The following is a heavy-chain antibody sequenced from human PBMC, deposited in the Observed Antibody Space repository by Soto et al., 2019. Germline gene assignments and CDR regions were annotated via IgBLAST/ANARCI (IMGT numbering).Heavy chain of an antibody. Sequence: PGGSLRLSCAASGFTFSSYAMSWVRQAPGKGLEWVSAISGSGGSTYYADSVKGRFTISRDNSKNTLYLQMNSLRAEDTAVYYCAKGKNDYIWESYRYDYWGQGTLVTVSS. D-gene: IGHD3-16*02. J-gene: IGHJ4*02. CDR1: GFTFSSYA. CDR3: AKGKNDYIWESYRYDY. V-gene: IGHV3-23*01. CDR2: ISGSGGST.